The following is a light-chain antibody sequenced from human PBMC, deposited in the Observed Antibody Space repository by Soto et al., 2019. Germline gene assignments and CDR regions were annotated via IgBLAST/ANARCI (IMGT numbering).Light chain of an antibody. V-gene: IGKV1-5*03. Sequence: DIQMTQSPSTLSASVGDRVTITCRASQSISSWLAWYQQKPGKAPNLLIYKASSLESGVPSRFSGSGSGTEFTLTTNSLQPDDFATYYCQQYSSYSRTFGQGTKVEIK. J-gene: IGKJ1*01. CDR1: QSISSW. CDR2: KAS. CDR3: QQYSSYSRT.